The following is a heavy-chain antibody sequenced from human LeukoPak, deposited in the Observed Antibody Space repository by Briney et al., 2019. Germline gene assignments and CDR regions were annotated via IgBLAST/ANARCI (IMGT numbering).Heavy chain of an antibody. CDR3: ARAQKYGSGSYYKGMDV. CDR1: GGSISSYY. V-gene: IGHV4-4*09. CDR2: IYTSGST. D-gene: IGHD3-10*01. Sequence: SETLSLTCTVSGGSISSYYWSWIRQPPGKGLEWIGYIYTSGSTNYNPSLKSRVTISVDTSKNQSSLKLSSVTAADTAVYYCARAQKYGSGSYYKGMDVWGQGTTVTVSS. J-gene: IGHJ6*02.